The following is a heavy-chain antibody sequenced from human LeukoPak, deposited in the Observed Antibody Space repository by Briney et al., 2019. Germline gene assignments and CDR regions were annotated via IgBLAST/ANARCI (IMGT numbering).Heavy chain of an antibody. CDR3: ARALYYYDSSAPSP. CDR1: GYTFTSYD. D-gene: IGHD3-22*01. Sequence: ASVTVSCKASGYTFTSYDINWVRQATGQGLEWMGWMNPNSGNTGYAQKFQGRVTMTRNTSISTAYMELSSLRSEDTAVYYCARALYYYDSSAPSPWGQGTLVTVSS. CDR2: MNPNSGNT. J-gene: IGHJ5*02. V-gene: IGHV1-8*01.